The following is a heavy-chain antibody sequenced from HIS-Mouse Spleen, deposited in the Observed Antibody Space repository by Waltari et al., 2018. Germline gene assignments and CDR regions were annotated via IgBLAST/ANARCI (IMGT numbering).Heavy chain of an antibody. CDR1: GGSISRSSYY. Sequence: QLQLQESGPGLVKPSETLSLTCPVSGGSISRSSYYSGWIRQPPGKGPEWIGSIYYSGSTYYNPSLKSRVTISVDTSKNQFSLKLSSVTAADTAVYYCAREIPYSSSWYDWYFDLWGRGTLVTVSS. CDR3: AREIPYSSSWYDWYFDL. J-gene: IGHJ2*01. CDR2: IYYSGST. D-gene: IGHD6-13*01. V-gene: IGHV4-39*07.